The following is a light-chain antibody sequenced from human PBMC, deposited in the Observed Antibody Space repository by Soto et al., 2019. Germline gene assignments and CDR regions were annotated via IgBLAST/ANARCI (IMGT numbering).Light chain of an antibody. CDR3: QQYHTWPIT. CDR1: QSVSSN. Sequence: EIVITQSPSAPSVSPGGRATLSCRASQSVSSNLAWYQQKPGQAPRLLISGASTGATGIPARFSGSGSGTEFTLTISSLQSEDCAIYYCQQYHTWPITFGGGTKVDI. CDR2: GAS. J-gene: IGKJ4*01. V-gene: IGKV3-15*01.